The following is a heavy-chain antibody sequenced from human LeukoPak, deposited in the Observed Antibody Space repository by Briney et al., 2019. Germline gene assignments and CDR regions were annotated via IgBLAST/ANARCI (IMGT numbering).Heavy chain of an antibody. V-gene: IGHV1-69*04. CDR2: FIPMVGVA. CDR3: ARIQAVGVPVAIDAYYSYGMDV. CDR1: GGSFSRNA. J-gene: IGHJ6*02. D-gene: IGHD2-2*02. Sequence: GSSVKVSCKASGGSFSRNAISWVRQAPGQGLEWMGRFIPMVGVATYAQKFQGRVTITEDRSTSTAYMELGSLTSEDTAVYYCARIQAVGVPVAIDAYYSYGMDVWGQGTAVSVSS.